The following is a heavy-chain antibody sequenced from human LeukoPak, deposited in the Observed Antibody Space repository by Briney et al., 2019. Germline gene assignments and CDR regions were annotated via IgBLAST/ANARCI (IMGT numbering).Heavy chain of an antibody. D-gene: IGHD2-2*01. J-gene: IGHJ4*02. CDR3: AKDNIDILVVPDAYFDY. Sequence: GGSLRLSCAASGFTFSSYGMSWVRQAPGKGLEWVSAISGSGGSTYYADSVKGRFTISRDNSKNTLYLQMNSLRAEDTAVYYCAKDNIDILVVPDAYFDYWGQGTLVTVSS. CDR1: GFTFSSYG. CDR2: ISGSGGST. V-gene: IGHV3-23*01.